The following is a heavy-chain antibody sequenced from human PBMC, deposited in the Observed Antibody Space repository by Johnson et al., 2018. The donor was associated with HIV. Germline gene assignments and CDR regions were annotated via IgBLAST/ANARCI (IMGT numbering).Heavy chain of an antibody. CDR1: GFTFTTYD. CDR2: IGTAGDT. D-gene: IGHD1-26*01. Sequence: EVQLVESGGGLVQPGGSLRLSCAASGFTFTTYDMHWVRQGTGKGLEWVSAIGTAGDTYYPGSVKGRFTLSIDNSKNTLYLQMNSRRAEDTAVYHCAKDKARWELLAFDIWGQGTMVTVSS. CDR3: AKDKARWELLAFDI. V-gene: IGHV3-13*01. J-gene: IGHJ3*02.